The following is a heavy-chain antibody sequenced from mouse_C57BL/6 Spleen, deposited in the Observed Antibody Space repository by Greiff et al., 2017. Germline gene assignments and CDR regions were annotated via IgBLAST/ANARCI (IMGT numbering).Heavy chain of an antibody. Sequence: QVQLQQSGAELVKPGASVKLSCKASGYTFTEYPIHWVKQRSGQCLEWIGWFYPGSGSIKYNEKFKNKATLTADKSSSTVYMELSRLTSEDSAVYYCARQDYCGSSYYIDYWGQGTTLTVSS. CDR1: GYTFTEYP. D-gene: IGHD1-1*01. CDR2: FYPGSGSI. J-gene: IGHJ2*01. CDR3: ARQDYCGSSYYIDY. V-gene: IGHV1-62-2*01.